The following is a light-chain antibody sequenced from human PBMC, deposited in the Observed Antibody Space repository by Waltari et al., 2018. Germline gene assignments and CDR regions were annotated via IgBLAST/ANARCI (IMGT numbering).Light chain of an antibody. CDR1: QLGNKY. Sequence: SYELTQPPSVSVSPGQTASITCSGDQLGNKYVSWYQQKPGQSPVLIIYQDTKRPSGIPARLAGYNSGNTATLTISGTQVMDEGDYYCQAWDTISAGLGGGTKLTVL. V-gene: IGLV3-1*01. CDR2: QDT. CDR3: QAWDTISAG. J-gene: IGLJ2*01.